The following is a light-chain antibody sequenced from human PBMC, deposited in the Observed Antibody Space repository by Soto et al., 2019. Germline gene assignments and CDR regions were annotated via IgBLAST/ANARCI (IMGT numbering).Light chain of an antibody. CDR3: QQANSFPFT. J-gene: IGKJ5*01. CDR1: QSVGSN. V-gene: IGKV3D-15*01. CDR2: GAS. Sequence: EIVMTQSPAPLSVSPGERVTPSCRARQSVGSNLAWYQQKPGQAPRLLIYGASSRATGIPDRFSGSGSGTDFTLTISRLEPEDFATYYCQQANSFPFTFGQGTRLENK.